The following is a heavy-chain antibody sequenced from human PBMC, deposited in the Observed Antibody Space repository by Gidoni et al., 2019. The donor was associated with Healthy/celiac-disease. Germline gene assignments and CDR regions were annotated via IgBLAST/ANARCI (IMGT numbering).Heavy chain of an antibody. CDR1: GFTFGDYA. Sequence: EVQLVESGGGLVQPGRSLRLSCTASGFTFGDYAMSWVRQAPGKGLEWVGFIRSKAYGGTTEYAASVKGRFTISRDDSKSIAYLQMNSLKTEDTAVYYCTRGGSGYSYGLDAFDIWGQGTMVTVSS. D-gene: IGHD5-18*01. CDR2: IRSKAYGGTT. J-gene: IGHJ3*02. V-gene: IGHV3-49*04. CDR3: TRGGSGYSYGLDAFDI.